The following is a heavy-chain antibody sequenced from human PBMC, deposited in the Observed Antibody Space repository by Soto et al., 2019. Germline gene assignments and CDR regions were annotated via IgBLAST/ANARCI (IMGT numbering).Heavy chain of an antibody. CDR3: ANKAHDYGDHETPDY. D-gene: IGHD4-17*01. V-gene: IGHV3-30*18. J-gene: IGHJ4*02. Sequence: QVQLVESGGGVVQPGRSLRLSCAASGFTFSSYGMHWVRQAPGKGLEWVAVISYDGSNKYYADSVKGRFTISRDNSKNTLYLQMNSLRAEDTAVYYCANKAHDYGDHETPDYWGQGTLVTVSS. CDR1: GFTFSSYG. CDR2: ISYDGSNK.